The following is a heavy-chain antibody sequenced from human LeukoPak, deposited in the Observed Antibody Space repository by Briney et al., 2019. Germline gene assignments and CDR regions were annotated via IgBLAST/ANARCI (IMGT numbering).Heavy chain of an antibody. CDR2: IYPGDSDT. Sequence: GESLKISCKGSGYSFTSYWIGWVRQMPGKGLEWMGIIYPGDSDTRYSPSFQGQVTISADKSISTAYLQWSSLKASDTAMPYCARLRRMVVTSSAPADAFDIWGQGTMVTVSS. CDR1: GYSFTSYW. J-gene: IGHJ3*02. CDR3: ARLRRMVVTSSAPADAFDI. V-gene: IGHV5-51*01. D-gene: IGHD4-23*01.